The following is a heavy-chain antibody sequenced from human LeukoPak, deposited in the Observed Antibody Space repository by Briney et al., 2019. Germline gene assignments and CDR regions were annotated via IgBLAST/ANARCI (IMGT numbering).Heavy chain of an antibody. CDR3: AKESGYDVDFDY. CDR2: ISGSGDST. J-gene: IGHJ4*02. D-gene: IGHD5-12*01. Sequence: GGSLRLSCAASGFTFASHAMSWVRQAPGKGLAWVSIISGSGDSTYYADSVKGRFTISRDNSKNTLYLQMNSLRADDTAVYYCAKESGYDVDFDYWGQGTLVTVSS. CDR1: GFTFASHA. V-gene: IGHV3-23*01.